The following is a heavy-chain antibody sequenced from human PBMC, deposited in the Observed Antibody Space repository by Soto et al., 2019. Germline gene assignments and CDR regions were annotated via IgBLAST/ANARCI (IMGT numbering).Heavy chain of an antibody. CDR2: ISGSGGST. D-gene: IGHD3-16*02. CDR1: GFTFSSYA. J-gene: IGHJ4*02. Sequence: GGSLRLSCAASGFTFSSYAMSWVRQAPGKGLEWVSAISGSGGSTYYADSVKGRFTISRDNSKNTLYLQMNSLRAEDTAVYYCAKDYIWGSYRPNYFDYWGQGTLVTVSS. CDR3: AKDYIWGSYRPNYFDY. V-gene: IGHV3-23*01.